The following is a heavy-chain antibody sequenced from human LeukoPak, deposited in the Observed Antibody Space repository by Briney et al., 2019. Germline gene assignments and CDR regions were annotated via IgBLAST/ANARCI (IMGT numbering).Heavy chain of an antibody. CDR3: ARGIVVVPAAMVDY. CDR1: GGSFSGYY. V-gene: IGHV4-34*01. Sequence: SETLSLTCAVYGGSFSGYYWSWIRQPPGKGLEWIGEINHSGSTNYNPSLKSRVTISVDTSKNQFSLKLSSVTAADTAVYYCARGIVVVPAAMVDYWGQGTLVTVSS. J-gene: IGHJ4*02. D-gene: IGHD2-2*01. CDR2: INHSGST.